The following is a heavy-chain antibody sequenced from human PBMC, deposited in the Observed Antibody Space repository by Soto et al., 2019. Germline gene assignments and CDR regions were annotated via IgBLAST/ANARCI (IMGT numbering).Heavy chain of an antibody. CDR1: GGSISSSSYY. CDR3: ARHIEYYYDSRGYYYDGLSDFDY. Sequence: PSETLSLTCPVSGGSISSSSYYWGWIRQPPGKGLEWIGTNHYCRCPYYNPSLKSRVNISVETSKNQFSLKLSWVSAAHTAVYYCARHIEYYYDSRGYYYDGLSDFDYWGQGTLVTVS. J-gene: IGHJ4*02. V-gene: IGHV4-39*01. CDR2: NHYCRCP. D-gene: IGHD3-22*01.